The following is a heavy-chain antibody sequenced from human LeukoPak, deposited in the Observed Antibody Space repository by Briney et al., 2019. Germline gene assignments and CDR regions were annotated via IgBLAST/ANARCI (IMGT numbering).Heavy chain of an antibody. V-gene: IGHV3-74*01. CDR2: SNGDGSGT. Sequence: GGSLRLSCAASGFTFGSYWMHWVRQAPAKGLVWVSRSNGDGSGTSYADSVNGRFTISRDSAKNRLFLQMNSLRAEDTAVYYCARDLSMSASVDILDYWGLGALVTVSS. CDR1: GFTFGSYW. D-gene: IGHD2/OR15-2a*01. J-gene: IGHJ4*02. CDR3: ARDLSMSASVDILDY.